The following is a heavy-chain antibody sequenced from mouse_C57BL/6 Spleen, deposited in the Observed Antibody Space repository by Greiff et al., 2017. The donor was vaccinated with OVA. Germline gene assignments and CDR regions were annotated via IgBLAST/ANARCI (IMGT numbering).Heavy chain of an antibody. CDR1: GFTFTDYY. CDR3: ARYNPLDY. V-gene: IGHV7-3*01. Sequence: EVKVVESGGGLVQPGGSLSLSCAASGFTFTDYYMSWVRQPPGKALEWLGFIRNKANGYTTVYSASVKGRFTISRDNSQSILYLQMNALRAEDSATYYCARYNPLDYWGQGTTLTVSS. CDR2: IRNKANGYTT. J-gene: IGHJ2*01.